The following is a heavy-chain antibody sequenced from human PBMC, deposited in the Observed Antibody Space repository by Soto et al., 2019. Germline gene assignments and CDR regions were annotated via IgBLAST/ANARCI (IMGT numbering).Heavy chain of an antibody. CDR1: GFTFSSYA. Sequence: PGGSLKLSCASSGFTFSSYAMSWFRQAPGKGLEWVSAISGSGGSTYYADSVKGRFTISRDNSKNTLYLQMNSLRAEDTAVYYCAKRARAGVVIIAGYFDYWGQGTLVTVSS. CDR3: AKRARAGVVIIAGYFDY. D-gene: IGHD3-3*01. CDR2: ISGSGGST. J-gene: IGHJ4*02. V-gene: IGHV3-23*01.